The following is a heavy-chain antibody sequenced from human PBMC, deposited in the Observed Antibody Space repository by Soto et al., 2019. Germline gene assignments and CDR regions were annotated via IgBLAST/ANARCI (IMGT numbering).Heavy chain of an antibody. CDR3: VRDSDTRMEELDY. CDR1: GFTFSSYG. D-gene: IGHD5-18*01. V-gene: IGHV3-33*01. CDR2: IWYDGSNK. J-gene: IGHJ4*02. Sequence: GGSLRLSCAASGFTFSSYGMHWVRQAPGKGLEWVAVIWYDGSNKYYVDSVKGRFTISRDNSKNTLYLQMNSLRAEDTAVYYCVRDSDTRMEELDYWGQGTLVTVSS.